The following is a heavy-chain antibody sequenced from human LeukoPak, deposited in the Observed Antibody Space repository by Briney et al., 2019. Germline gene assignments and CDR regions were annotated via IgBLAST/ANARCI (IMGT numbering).Heavy chain of an antibody. J-gene: IGHJ4*02. CDR3: AKVGESGGVWKYYFDY. D-gene: IGHD2-8*02. CDR1: GFTFSSYA. CDR2: IRGSGGST. V-gene: IGHV3-23*01. Sequence: GGSLRLSCAASGFTFSSYAMSWVLQVPGKGLGWVSAIRGSGGSTYYTDAVKGRFTISRDNSKYTLYLQMNILRAEDTAVYYCAKVGESGGVWKYYFDYWGQGTLVTVSS.